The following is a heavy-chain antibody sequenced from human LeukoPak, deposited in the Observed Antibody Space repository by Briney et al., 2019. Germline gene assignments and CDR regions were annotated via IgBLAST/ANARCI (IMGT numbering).Heavy chain of an antibody. CDR1: GFTFSSYS. CDR2: ISSSSSYI. CDR3: ARGAGSHPFDP. Sequence: GGSLILSCAASGFTFSSYSMNWVRQAPGKGLEWVSSISSSSSYIYYADSVKGRFTISRDNAKNSLYLQMNSLRAEDTAVYYCARGAGSHPFDPWGQGTLVTVSS. D-gene: IGHD1-1*01. V-gene: IGHV3-21*01. J-gene: IGHJ5*02.